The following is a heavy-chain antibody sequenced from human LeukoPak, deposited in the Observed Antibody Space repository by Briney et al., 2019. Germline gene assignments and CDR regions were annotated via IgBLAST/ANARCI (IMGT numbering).Heavy chain of an antibody. CDR2: ISSSSSTI. V-gene: IGHV3-48*04. J-gene: IGHJ4*02. D-gene: IGHD6-19*01. Sequence: GGSLRLSCAASGFTFSSYSMNWVRQAPGKGLEWVSYISSSSSTIYYADSVMGRFTISRDNAKNSLYLQMNSLRAEDTAVYYCARGSSGFDYWGQGTLVTVSS. CDR1: GFTFSSYS. CDR3: ARGSSGFDY.